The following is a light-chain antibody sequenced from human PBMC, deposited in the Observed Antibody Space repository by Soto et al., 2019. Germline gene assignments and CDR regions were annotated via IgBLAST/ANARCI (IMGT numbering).Light chain of an antibody. Sequence: QSVLTQPASVSGSPGQSITISCTGTSSDVGAYTSVSWYQHHPDKAPKVMIYEVNKRPSGVSLRFSGSKSGNTASLTISGLQADDEAHYYCSSYISSSTYVFGTGTKVTVL. V-gene: IGLV2-14*01. J-gene: IGLJ1*01. CDR1: SSDVGAYTS. CDR2: EVN. CDR3: SSYISSSTYV.